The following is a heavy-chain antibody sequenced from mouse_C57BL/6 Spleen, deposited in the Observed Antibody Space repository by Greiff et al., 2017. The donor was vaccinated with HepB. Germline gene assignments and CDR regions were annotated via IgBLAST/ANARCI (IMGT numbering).Heavy chain of an antibody. CDR2: IWTGGGT. D-gene: IGHD4-1*02. Sequence: VQVVESGPGLVAPSQRLSITCTVSGFSLTSYAISWVRQPPGKGLEWLGVIWTGGGTNYNSALKSRLSISKDNSKSQVFLKMNSLQTDDTARYYCARKVNWDVGAMDYWGQGTSVTVSS. CDR3: ARKVNWDVGAMDY. V-gene: IGHV2-9-1*01. CDR1: GFSLTSYA. J-gene: IGHJ4*01.